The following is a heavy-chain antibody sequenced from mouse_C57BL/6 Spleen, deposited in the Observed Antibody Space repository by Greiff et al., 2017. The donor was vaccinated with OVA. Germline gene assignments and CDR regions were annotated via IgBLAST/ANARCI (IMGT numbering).Heavy chain of an antibody. CDR1: GYSITSGYY. Sequence: DVQLQESGPGLVKPSQSLSLTCSVTGYSITSGYYWNWIRQFPGNKLEWMGYISYDGSNNYNPSLKNRIPITRDTSKNQFFLKLNSVTTEDTATYYCARDSNYVGFAYWGQGTLVTVSA. J-gene: IGHJ3*01. CDR2: ISYDGSN. D-gene: IGHD2-5*01. V-gene: IGHV3-6*01. CDR3: ARDSNYVGFAY.